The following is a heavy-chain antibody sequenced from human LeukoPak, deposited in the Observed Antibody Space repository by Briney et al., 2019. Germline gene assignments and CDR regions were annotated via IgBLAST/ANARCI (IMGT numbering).Heavy chain of an antibody. J-gene: IGHJ3*02. V-gene: IGHV1-8*03. Sequence: GASVKVSCKASGYTFTSYDINWVRQATGQGLEWMGWMNPNSGNTGYAQKFQGRVTITRNTSISTAYMELSSLRSEDTAVYYCARGFTMVRGVILLALVAFDIWGQGTMVTVSS. CDR2: MNPNSGNT. D-gene: IGHD3-10*01. CDR1: GYTFTSYD. CDR3: ARGFTMVRGVILLALVAFDI.